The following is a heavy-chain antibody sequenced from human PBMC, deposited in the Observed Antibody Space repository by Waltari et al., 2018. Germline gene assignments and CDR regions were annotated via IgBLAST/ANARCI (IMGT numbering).Heavy chain of an antibody. CDR3: ARSLGATRPDFDY. D-gene: IGHD1-26*01. CDR2: IYHSGST. CDR1: GYSISSGYY. J-gene: IGHJ4*02. V-gene: IGHV4-38-2*01. Sequence: QVQLQESGPGLVKPSETLSLTCAVSGYSISSGYYWGWIRQPPGKGLEWIGSIYHSGSTYYNPSLKSRVTRSVDTSKNQFSLKLSSVTAADTAVYYCARSLGATRPDFDYWGQGTLVTVSS.